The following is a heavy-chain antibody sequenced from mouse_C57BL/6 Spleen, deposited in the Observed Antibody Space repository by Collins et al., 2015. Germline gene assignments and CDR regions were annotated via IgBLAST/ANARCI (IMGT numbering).Heavy chain of an antibody. J-gene: IGHJ4*01. CDR1: GYSITSDYA. CDR3: ARGRGAMDY. V-gene: IGHV3-2*02. Sequence: DVQLQESGPGLVKPSQSLSLTCTVTGYSITSDYAWNWIRQFPGNKLEWMGYISYSGSTSYNPSLKSRISITRDTSKNQFFLQLNSVTTEDTATYYCARGRGAMDYWGQGTSVTVSS. CDR2: ISYSGST.